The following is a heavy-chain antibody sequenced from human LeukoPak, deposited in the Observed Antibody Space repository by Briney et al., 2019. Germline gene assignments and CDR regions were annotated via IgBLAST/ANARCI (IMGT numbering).Heavy chain of an antibody. D-gene: IGHD4-23*01. CDR3: AKERSLNGGYSDGYFDH. V-gene: IGHV3-23*01. CDR2: ISDGGSNT. CDR1: GFSFSNYA. J-gene: IGHJ4*02. Sequence: GGSLRLSCVASGFSFSNYAMSWVRQTPGKGLEWVSVISDGGSNTYYADSVKGRFTISRDNSKNTLYLQINSLRAEDTALYHCAKERSLNGGYSDGYFDHWGQGTLVAVSS.